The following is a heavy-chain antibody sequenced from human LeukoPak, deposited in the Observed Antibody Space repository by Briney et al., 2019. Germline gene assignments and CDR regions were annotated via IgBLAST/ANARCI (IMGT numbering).Heavy chain of an antibody. V-gene: IGHV3-9*01. D-gene: IGHD3-10*01. Sequence: GGSLRLSCATSGFTFDDYPMHGVREAPGKSRECVSGITWNTYSIHYVDSVKGRFAISRDNARNSLYLQMNSLREEDTAIYYCAKDSRKWSGETQYYGMDVWGQGTTVIVSS. CDR3: AKDSRKWSGETQYYGMDV. J-gene: IGHJ6*02. CDR1: GFTFDDYP. CDR2: ITWNTYSI.